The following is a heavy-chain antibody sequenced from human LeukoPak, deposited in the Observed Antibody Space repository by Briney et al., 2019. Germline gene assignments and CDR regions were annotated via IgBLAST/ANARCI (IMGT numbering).Heavy chain of an antibody. CDR3: AKDGDHLGSGIDY. J-gene: IGHJ4*02. Sequence: PGGSLRLSCAASGFTFSSYGMHWVRQAPGKGLEWVAFIRYDGSNKYYADSVKGRFTISRVNSKNTLYLQMNSLRAEDTAVYYCAKDGDHLGSGIDYWGQGTLVTVSS. V-gene: IGHV3-30*02. D-gene: IGHD3-10*01. CDR2: IRYDGSNK. CDR1: GFTFSSYG.